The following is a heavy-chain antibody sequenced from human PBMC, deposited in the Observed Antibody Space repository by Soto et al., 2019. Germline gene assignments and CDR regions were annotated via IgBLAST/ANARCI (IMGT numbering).Heavy chain of an antibody. CDR1: GGSFSGYY. Sequence: KTSETLSLTCAVYGGSFSGYYWSWIRQPPGKGLEWIGEINHSGSTNYNPSLKSRVTISVDTSKNQFSLKLSSVTAADTAVYYCARARGPRAFQHWGQGTLVTVSS. CDR3: ARARGPRAFQH. CDR2: INHSGST. J-gene: IGHJ1*01. V-gene: IGHV4-34*01.